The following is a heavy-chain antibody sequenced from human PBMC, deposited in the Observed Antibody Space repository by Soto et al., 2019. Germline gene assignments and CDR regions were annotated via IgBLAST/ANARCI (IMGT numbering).Heavy chain of an antibody. CDR1: GASSRSDNFY. D-gene: IGHD2-2*01. Sequence: LSLTCSVSGASSRSDNFYWSWIRQQPGKGLEWIGYIYYSGSSDYNPSLKSRVTISLNTSKNQFSLKLSSVTAADTAVYYCAREDCSSNSCYFDYWGQGTLVTVSS. CDR3: AREDCSSNSCYFDY. CDR2: IYYSGSS. V-gene: IGHV4-31*03. J-gene: IGHJ4*02.